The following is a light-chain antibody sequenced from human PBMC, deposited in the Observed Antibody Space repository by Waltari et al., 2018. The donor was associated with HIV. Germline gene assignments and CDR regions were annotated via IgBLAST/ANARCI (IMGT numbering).Light chain of an antibody. CDR3: QVWDSTSDHRGV. CDR1: NIVFKV. CDR2: SDN. Sequence: LSVSVASVPVASIACGGNNIVFKVVYCYQQKPGQDPVMVIYSDNNRPSGIPEGFSGSNPGNSTTLIISRIEEVGDEADCYCQVWDSTSDHRGVFGGGTKLTVL. J-gene: IGLJ3*02. V-gene: IGLV3-12*01.